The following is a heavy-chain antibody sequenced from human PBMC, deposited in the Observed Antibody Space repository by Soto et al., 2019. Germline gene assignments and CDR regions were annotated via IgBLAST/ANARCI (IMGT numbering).Heavy chain of an antibody. Sequence: GGSLRLSCAASGFTFGSYAMSWVRQAPGKGLEWVSAISGSGGSTYYADSVKGRFTISRDNSKNTLYLQMNSLRAEDTAVYYCAKDIVVVVAANFDYWGQGTLVTVSS. CDR2: ISGSGGST. J-gene: IGHJ4*02. CDR3: AKDIVVVVAANFDY. D-gene: IGHD2-15*01. CDR1: GFTFGSYA. V-gene: IGHV3-23*01.